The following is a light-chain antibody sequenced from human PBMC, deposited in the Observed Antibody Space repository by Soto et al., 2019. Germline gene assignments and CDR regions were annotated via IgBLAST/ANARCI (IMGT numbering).Light chain of an antibody. CDR3: AAWDDSLNGPV. CDR1: SSNIGSNT. CDR2: SSN. Sequence: QSVLTQPPSASGTPGQRVTISCSGSSSNIGSNTVNWYQQLPGTAPKLLIYSSNQRPSGVPDRFSGSKSGTSASLAISGLQSEDEAEYYCAAWDDSLNGPVFGTGTKLTVL. J-gene: IGLJ1*01. V-gene: IGLV1-44*01.